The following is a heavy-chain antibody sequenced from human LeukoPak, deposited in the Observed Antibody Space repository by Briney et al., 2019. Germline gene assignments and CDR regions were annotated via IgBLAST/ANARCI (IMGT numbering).Heavy chain of an antibody. Sequence: PQTLSLTCAVSGGSFSGYYWSWIRHPPGKGLGWIGEINHSGITNYNTSLKSRNTISVDTSKNQFSLKLSSVNAADTAVYYCARLKDIVVVPAAMLSTDVWGKGTTVTVSS. V-gene: IGHV4-34*01. D-gene: IGHD2-2*01. CDR2: INHSGIT. J-gene: IGHJ6*04. CDR1: GGSFSGYY. CDR3: ARLKDIVVVPAAMLSTDV.